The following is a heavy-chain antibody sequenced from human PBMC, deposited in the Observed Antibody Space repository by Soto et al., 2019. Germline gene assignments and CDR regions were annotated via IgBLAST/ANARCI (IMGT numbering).Heavy chain of an antibody. D-gene: IGHD3-22*01. CDR2: IYYSGST. CDR1: GGSISSGGYY. Sequence: SETLSLTCTVSGGSISSGGYYWSWIRQHPGEGLEWIGYIYYSGSTYYNPSLKSRVTISVDTSKNQFSLKLSSVTAADTAVYYCARAYSSRAYYYDSSGSEFDPWGQGTLVTVSS. J-gene: IGHJ5*02. CDR3: ARAYSSRAYYYDSSGSEFDP. V-gene: IGHV4-31*03.